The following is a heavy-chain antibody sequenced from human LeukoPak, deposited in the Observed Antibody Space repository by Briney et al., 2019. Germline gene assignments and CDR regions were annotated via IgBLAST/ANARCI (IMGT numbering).Heavy chain of an antibody. D-gene: IGHD1-26*01. CDR3: AIGHYLPLPNY. Sequence: PGRSLRLSCAASGFTFSNYGLHWVRQAPGKGLEWVAAISYDGSNKYYADSVKGRFTISRDNSKNTLYLQMNSLRAEDTAVYYCAIGHYLPLPNYRGQGTLVTVSS. V-gene: IGHV3-30*03. CDR2: ISYDGSNK. CDR1: GFTFSNYG. J-gene: IGHJ4*02.